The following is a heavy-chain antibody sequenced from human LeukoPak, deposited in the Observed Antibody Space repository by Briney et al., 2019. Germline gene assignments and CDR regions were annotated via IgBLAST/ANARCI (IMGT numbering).Heavy chain of an antibody. CDR1: GFSLSTSGVG. J-gene: IGHJ3*02. CDR3: AHHPFDWLERHAFDI. Sequence: SGPTLVNPTQTLTLTCTFSGFSLSTSGVGVGWIRQPPGKALEWLALIYWDDDKRYSPSLTTRLTITKHTSKNQVVLTMTNMDPVDTATYYCAHHPFDWLERHAFDIWGQGTMVTVSS. D-gene: IGHD3-9*01. V-gene: IGHV2-5*02. CDR2: IYWDDDK.